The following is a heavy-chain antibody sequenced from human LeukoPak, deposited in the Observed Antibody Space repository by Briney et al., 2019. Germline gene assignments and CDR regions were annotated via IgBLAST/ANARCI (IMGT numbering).Heavy chain of an antibody. V-gene: IGHV3-23*01. CDR1: GFTFSSYA. CDR2: ISGSGGST. CDR3: AKDPEYYYYGKDV. Sequence: GGSLRLSCAASGFTFSSYAVSWVRQAPGKGLEWVSAISGSGGSTYYADSVKGRFTISRDNSKNTLYLQMNSLRAEDTAVYYCAKDPEYYYYGKDVWGQGTTVTVSS. J-gene: IGHJ6*02.